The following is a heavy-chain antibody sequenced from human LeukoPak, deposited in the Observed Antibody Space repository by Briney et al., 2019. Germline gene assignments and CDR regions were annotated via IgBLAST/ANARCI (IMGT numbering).Heavy chain of an antibody. J-gene: IGHJ4*02. V-gene: IGHV3-30*02. CDR3: ASGYSVEGPAAMRY. Sequence: GGSLRLSCAASGFTFSSYVMHWVRQAPGKGLEWVAFIPYDGSNKYYADSVKGRFTISSDNSKNTLYLQMNSLRVEDTAVYYCASGYSVEGPAAMRYWGQGTLVTVSS. CDR2: IPYDGSNK. D-gene: IGHD2-2*01. CDR1: GFTFSSYV.